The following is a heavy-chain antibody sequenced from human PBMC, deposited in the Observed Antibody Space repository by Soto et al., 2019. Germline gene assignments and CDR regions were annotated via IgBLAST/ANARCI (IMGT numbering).Heavy chain of an antibody. CDR1: GYTFSSYD. V-gene: IGHV1-8*01. CDR3: ARTDGDLDY. J-gene: IGHJ4*02. CDR2: TNPKSGYT. Sequence: QVQLVQSGAEVKKPGASVKVSCKASGYTFSSYDINWVRHATGQGLEWMGWTNPKSGYTGSAQKFQGRITMTRDSSMSTAYMELNNLRSEDTAVYYCARTDGDLDYWGQGTLVTVSS. D-gene: IGHD4-17*01.